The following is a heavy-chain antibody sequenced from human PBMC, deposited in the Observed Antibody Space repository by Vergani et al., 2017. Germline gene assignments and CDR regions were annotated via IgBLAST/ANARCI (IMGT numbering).Heavy chain of an antibody. J-gene: IGHJ5*02. CDR3: ARGLPYYDILAGQENNWFDP. CDR2: IYYSGST. Sequence: QVQLQESGPGLVKPSQTLSLTCTVSGGSISSGDYYWSWIRQPPGKGLEWIGYIYYSGSTYDNPSLQSLVTISVDTSKNQFSLKLSSVTATDTAVYYYARGLPYYDILAGQENNWFDPWGQGTLVTVSS. CDR1: GGSISSGDYY. D-gene: IGHD3-9*01. V-gene: IGHV4-30-4*01.